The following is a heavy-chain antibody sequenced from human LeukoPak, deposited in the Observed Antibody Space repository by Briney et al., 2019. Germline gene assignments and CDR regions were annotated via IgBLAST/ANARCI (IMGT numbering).Heavy chain of an antibody. CDR3: ATARGSGHYCFDY. V-gene: IGHV1-24*01. CDR1: GYXLTELS. J-gene: IGHJ4*02. CDR2: FDPEDDET. D-gene: IGHD6-19*01. Sequence: AASVKVSCKVSGYXLTELSMHWVRQAPGRGLEWMGGFDPEDDETIYAQKFQGRVTMTEDTSTDTAYMELSSLRSEDTAVYYCATARGSGHYCFDYWGQGTLVTVSS.